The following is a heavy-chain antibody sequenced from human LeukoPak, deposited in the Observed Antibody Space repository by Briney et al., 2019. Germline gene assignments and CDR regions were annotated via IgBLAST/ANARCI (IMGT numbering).Heavy chain of an antibody. CDR3: ARDRNYDSSGPYYYYMDV. V-gene: IGHV1-46*01. Sequence: ASVKVSCKASGYTFTSYYMHWVRQAPGQGLEWMGIINPSGGSTSYAQKFQGRVTMTRDMSTSTVYMELSSLRSEDTAVYYCARDRNYDSSGPYYYYMDVWGKGTTVTVSS. D-gene: IGHD3-22*01. CDR2: INPSGGST. J-gene: IGHJ6*03. CDR1: GYTFTSYY.